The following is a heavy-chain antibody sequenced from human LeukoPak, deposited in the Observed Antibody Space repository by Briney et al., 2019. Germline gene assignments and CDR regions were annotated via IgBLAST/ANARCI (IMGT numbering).Heavy chain of an antibody. CDR1: GGSISSSSYY. CDR3: ARLRASSSLGDY. CDR2: IYYSGST. Sequence: SETLSLTCTVSGGSISSSSYYWGWIRQPPGKGLEWIGSIYYSGSTYYNPSLKSRVTISVDTSKNQFSLKLTSVTAADTAVYYCARLRASSSLGDYWGQGTLVTVSS. J-gene: IGHJ4*02. V-gene: IGHV4-39*01. D-gene: IGHD6-6*01.